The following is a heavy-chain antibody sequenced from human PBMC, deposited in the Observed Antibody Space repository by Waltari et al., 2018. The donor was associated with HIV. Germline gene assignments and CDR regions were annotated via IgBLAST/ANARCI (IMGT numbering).Heavy chain of an antibody. CDR1: GFILRDFA. Sequence: QVQLVESGGGLVQPGGSLRLHCAASGFILRDFAIHWVRQAPGKGLEWVAVISRDGSSKYYADSVQGRFTISRDNSKNSLHLHMNSLRPKDTAVYYCAREGIVAAPFDFWGLGTLVTVSS. J-gene: IGHJ4*02. V-gene: IGHV3-30*01. CDR3: AREGIVAAPFDF. D-gene: IGHD2-15*01. CDR2: ISRDGSSK.